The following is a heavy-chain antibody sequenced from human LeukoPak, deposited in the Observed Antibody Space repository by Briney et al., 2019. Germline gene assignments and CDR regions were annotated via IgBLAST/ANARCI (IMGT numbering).Heavy chain of an antibody. V-gene: IGHV3-30*18. D-gene: IGHD4-23*01. J-gene: IGHJ4*02. CDR2: ISYDGSNK. CDR1: GFTFSSYG. Sequence: PGGSLRLSCVVSGFTFSSYGMHWVRQAPGKGLEWVAVISYDGSNKYYADSVKGRFTISRDNSKNTLYLQMNSLRDEDTAVYYCAKSLSGRWLCDYWGQGTLVTVSS. CDR3: AKSLSGRWLCDY.